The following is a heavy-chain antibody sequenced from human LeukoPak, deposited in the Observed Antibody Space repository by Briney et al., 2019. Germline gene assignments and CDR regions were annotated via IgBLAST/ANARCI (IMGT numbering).Heavy chain of an antibody. J-gene: IGHJ3*02. Sequence: GASVKVSCKASGYTFTSYGISWVRQAPGQGLEWMGWISAYNGNTNYAQKLQGRVTMTTDTSTSTAYMELRSLRSDDTAVYYCARDRRSSGDSDAFGIWGQGTMVTVSS. CDR3: ARDRRSSGDSDAFGI. D-gene: IGHD6-19*01. CDR1: GYTFTSYG. CDR2: ISAYNGNT. V-gene: IGHV1-18*04.